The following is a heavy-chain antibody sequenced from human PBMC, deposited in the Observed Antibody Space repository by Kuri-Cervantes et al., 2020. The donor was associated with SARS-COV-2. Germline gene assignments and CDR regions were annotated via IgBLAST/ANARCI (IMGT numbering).Heavy chain of an antibody. D-gene: IGHD3-16*01. Sequence: ASVKVSCKASGYTFTSYGIGWVRQAPGQGLEWMGWISTYYGDTDYAQSFQDRVTMTTDTSTSTAYMELKSLRSDDTAVYYCARGYDSRSSFDYWGQGTLVTVSS. CDR1: GYTFTSYG. V-gene: IGHV1-18*01. J-gene: IGHJ4*02. CDR3: ARGYDSRSSFDY. CDR2: ISTYYGDT.